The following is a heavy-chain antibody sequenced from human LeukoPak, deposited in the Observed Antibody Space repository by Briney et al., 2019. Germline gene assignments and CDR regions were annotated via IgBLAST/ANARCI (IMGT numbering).Heavy chain of an antibody. V-gene: IGHV5-51*01. Sequence: GESLKISCQGSGYTFTKYWIGWVRQMPGKGVEWMGIIYPGDADTRYSPSFQGQVTISADKSITTAYLQWNSLKASDTAMYYCARGGYSSSWYYYSDYWGQGTLVTVSS. CDR3: ARGGYSSSWYYYSDY. CDR2: IYPGDADT. D-gene: IGHD2-2*01. CDR1: GYTFTKYW. J-gene: IGHJ4*02.